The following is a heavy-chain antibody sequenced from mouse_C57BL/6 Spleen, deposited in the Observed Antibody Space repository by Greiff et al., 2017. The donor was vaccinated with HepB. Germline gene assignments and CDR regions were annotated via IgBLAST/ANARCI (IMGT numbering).Heavy chain of an antibody. CDR1: GYTFTSYW. Sequence: VQLQQPGAELVRPGSSVKLSCKASGYTFTSYWMHWVKQRPIQGLEWIGNIDPSDSETHYNQKFKDKATLTVDKSSSTAYMQLSSLTSEDSAVYYCTSYGSSFLYAMDYWGQGTSVTVSS. V-gene: IGHV1-52*01. CDR3: TSYGSSFLYAMDY. D-gene: IGHD1-1*01. CDR2: IDPSDSET. J-gene: IGHJ4*01.